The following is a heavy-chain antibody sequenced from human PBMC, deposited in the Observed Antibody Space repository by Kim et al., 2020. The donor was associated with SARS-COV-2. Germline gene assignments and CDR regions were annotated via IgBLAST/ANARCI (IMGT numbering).Heavy chain of an antibody. CDR1: GFTFDDYA. CDR3: AKESGYYSYIDY. D-gene: IGHD3-3*01. J-gene: IGHJ4*02. Sequence: GGSLRLSCAASGFTFDDYAMHWVRQAPGKGLEWVSGISWYSGSKSYADSVKGRFTISRNNAKNSLYLQMNSLRAEDTALYYCAKESGYYSYIDYWGQGTLGTVSS. V-gene: IGHV3-9*01. CDR2: ISWYSGSK.